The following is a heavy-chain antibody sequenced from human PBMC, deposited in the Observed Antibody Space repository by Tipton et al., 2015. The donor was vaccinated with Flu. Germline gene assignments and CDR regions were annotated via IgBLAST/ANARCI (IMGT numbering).Heavy chain of an antibody. CDR1: GFSFDDYA. Sequence: SLRLSCAASGFSFDDYAMQWVRQAPGKGLEWVSGISWNSGTIVYADSVKGRFIISRDNAKHSLYLQMNSLRAEDTAIYYCAKVIPEIVSGLDYWGQGTLVTVSS. CDR2: ISWNSGTI. V-gene: IGHV3-9*01. CDR3: AKVIPEIVSGLDY. D-gene: IGHD5/OR15-5a*01. J-gene: IGHJ4*02.